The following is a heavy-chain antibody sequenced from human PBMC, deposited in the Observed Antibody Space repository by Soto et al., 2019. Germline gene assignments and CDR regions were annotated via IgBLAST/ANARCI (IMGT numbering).Heavy chain of an antibody. J-gene: IGHJ6*02. D-gene: IGHD3-10*01. CDR1: GFTFSSYG. Sequence: QVQLVESGGGVVQPGRSLRLSCAASGFTFSSYGMHWVRQAPGKGLEWVAVIWYDGSNKYYADSVKGRFTISRDNSKNTLYLQMNSLRAEDTAVYYCARDSVTAGSVTENYYYYGMDVWGQGTTVTVSS. CDR2: IWYDGSNK. CDR3: ARDSVTAGSVTENYYYYGMDV. V-gene: IGHV3-33*01.